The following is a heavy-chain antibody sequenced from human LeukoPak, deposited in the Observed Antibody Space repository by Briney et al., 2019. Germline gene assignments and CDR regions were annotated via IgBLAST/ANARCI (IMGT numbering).Heavy chain of an antibody. J-gene: IGHJ4*02. CDR1: GFTFSSYS. CDR3: ARGMITFGGVIASYYFDY. Sequence: GGSLRLSCAASGFTFSSYSMNWVRQAPGKGLEWVSSISSSSSYIYYADSVKGRFTISRDNAKNSLYLQMNSLRAEDTAVYYCARGMITFGGVIASYYFDYWGQGTLVTVSS. CDR2: ISSSSSYI. D-gene: IGHD3-16*02. V-gene: IGHV3-21*04.